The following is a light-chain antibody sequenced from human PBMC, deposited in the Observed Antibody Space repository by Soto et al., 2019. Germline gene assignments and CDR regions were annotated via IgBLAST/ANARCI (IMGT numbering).Light chain of an antibody. J-gene: IGLJ2*01. CDR1: SSNIGAGYD. CDR3: QSYDNRLGGV. CDR2: GNN. Sequence: QSVLTQPPSVSGAPGQRVTISCTGSSSNIGAGYDVHWYQQLPGTAPKLLIYGNNNRPSGVPDRFSGSKSGTSASLAITGLQAEDEADYYCQSYDNRLGGVFGGGTKLIVL. V-gene: IGLV1-40*01.